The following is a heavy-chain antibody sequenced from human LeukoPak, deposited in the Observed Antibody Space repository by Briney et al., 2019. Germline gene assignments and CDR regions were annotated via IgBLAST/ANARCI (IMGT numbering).Heavy chain of an antibody. CDR2: IIPIFGTA. V-gene: IGHV1-69*05. J-gene: IGHJ4*02. Sequence: QGXEXMGXIIPIFGTANYAQKFQGRVTITTDESTSKAYMELSSLRSEDTAVYYCARVDILTGYYLAPPDYWGQGTLVTVSS. CDR3: ARVDILTGYYLAPPDY. D-gene: IGHD3-9*01.